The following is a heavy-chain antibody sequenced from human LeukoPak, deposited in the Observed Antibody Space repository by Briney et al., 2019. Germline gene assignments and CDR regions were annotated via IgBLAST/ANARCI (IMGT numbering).Heavy chain of an antibody. V-gene: IGHV3-30*02. CDR3: AKDVLLWFGEPYDY. CDR2: IRYDGSNK. D-gene: IGHD3-10*01. CDR1: GFTFSSYG. Sequence: GGSLRLSCAASGFTFSSYGMHWVRQAPGKGLEWAAFIRYDGSNKYYADSVKGRFTISRDNSKNTLYLQMNSLRAEDTAVYYCAKDVLLWFGEPYDYWGQGTLVTVSS. J-gene: IGHJ4*02.